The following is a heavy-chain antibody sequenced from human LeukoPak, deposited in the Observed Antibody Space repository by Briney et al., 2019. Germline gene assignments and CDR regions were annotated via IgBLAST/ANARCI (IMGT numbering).Heavy chain of an antibody. Sequence: ASVKVSCKASGYTFTSYGNSWVRQAPGQGLEWMGWISAYNGNTNYAQKLQGRVTMTTDTSTSTAYMELRSLRSDDTAVYYCARSPRIAVAGTFSDYWGQGTLVTVSS. V-gene: IGHV1-18*01. CDR1: GYTFTSYG. CDR2: ISAYNGNT. J-gene: IGHJ4*02. D-gene: IGHD6-19*01. CDR3: ARSPRIAVAGTFSDY.